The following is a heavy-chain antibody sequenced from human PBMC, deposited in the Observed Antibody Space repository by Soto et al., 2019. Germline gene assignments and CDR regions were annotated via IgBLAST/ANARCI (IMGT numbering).Heavy chain of an antibody. CDR3: ARGESSSSWYLYYYYYMDV. CDR2: ISAYNGNT. V-gene: IGHV1-18*01. CDR1: GYTFTSYG. D-gene: IGHD6-13*01. Sequence: ASVNVSCKASGYTFTSYGISWVRQAPGQGLEWMGWISAYNGNTNYAQKLQGRVTMTRNTSTSTAYMELSSLRSEDTAVYYCARGESSSSWYLYYYYYMDVWGKGTTVTVSS. J-gene: IGHJ6*03.